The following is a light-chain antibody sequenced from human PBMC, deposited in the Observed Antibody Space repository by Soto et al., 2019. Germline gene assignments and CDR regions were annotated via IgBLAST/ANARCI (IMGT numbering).Light chain of an antibody. Sequence: IVMTQSPATLSVSPGERATVPCRASQSVTNNLGWYQQKPGQAPRLLIYGASNRATGIPDRFSGSGSGTDFTLTISRLEPEDFAVYYCQQYGSSPLITFGQGTRLEIK. J-gene: IGKJ5*01. CDR1: QSVTNN. CDR3: QQYGSSPLIT. CDR2: GAS. V-gene: IGKV3-20*01.